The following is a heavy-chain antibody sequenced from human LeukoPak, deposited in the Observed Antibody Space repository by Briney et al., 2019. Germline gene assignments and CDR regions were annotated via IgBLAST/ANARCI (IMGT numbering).Heavy chain of an antibody. CDR2: INPSGGST. V-gene: IGHV1-46*01. CDR3: ARGRWGATYSLDY. Sequence: ASVKVSCKASGYTFTNYYIHWVRQAPGQGLECMGIINPSGGSTSYAQKFQGRVTMTRDTSTTTVHMELSRLALEDTAVYYCARGRWGATYSLDYWGQGTLVTVSS. CDR1: GYTFTNYY. D-gene: IGHD4/OR15-4a*01. J-gene: IGHJ4*02.